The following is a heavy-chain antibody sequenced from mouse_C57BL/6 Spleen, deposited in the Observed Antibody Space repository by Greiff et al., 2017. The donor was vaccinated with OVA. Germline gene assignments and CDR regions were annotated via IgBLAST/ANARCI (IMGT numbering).Heavy chain of an antibody. CDR1: GYTFTDYY. V-gene: IGHV1-76*01. CDR2: IYPGSGNT. J-gene: IGHJ2*01. D-gene: IGHD1-1*01. Sequence: QVQLQQSGAELVRPGASVKLSCKASGYTFTDYYINWVKQRPGQGLEWIARIYPGSGNTYYNEKFKGKATLTAEKSSSTAYMQLSSLTSEDSAVYFCARRGNYYGSSWDYWGQGTTLTVSS. CDR3: ARRGNYYGSSWDY.